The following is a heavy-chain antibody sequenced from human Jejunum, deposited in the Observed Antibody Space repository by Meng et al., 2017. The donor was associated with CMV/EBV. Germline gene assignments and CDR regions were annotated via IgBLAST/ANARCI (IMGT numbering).Heavy chain of an antibody. Sequence: SLTFRPLGVGWIPHPTGRALEWLAFIYWDDDKRCSPSLKSRLTITKDAPKNQVVLTMTNMSPADTATYHCVHRRDYSGNWNGGSVDFWGQGALVTVSS. D-gene: IGHD1-1*01. CDR3: VHRRDYSGNWNGGSVDF. J-gene: IGHJ4*02. V-gene: IGHV2-5*02. CDR2: IYWDDDK. CDR1: SLTFRPLG.